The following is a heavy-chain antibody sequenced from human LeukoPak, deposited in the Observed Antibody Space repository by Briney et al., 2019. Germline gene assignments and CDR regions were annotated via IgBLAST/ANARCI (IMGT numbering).Heavy chain of an antibody. D-gene: IGHD2-2*01. CDR3: ARLARQLLVRVGWFDP. CDR2: ISAYSGNT. CDR1: GYTFTSYG. J-gene: IGHJ5*02. V-gene: IGHV1-18*01. Sequence: GASVKVSRKASGYTFTSYGISWVRQAPGQGLEWMGWISAYSGNTNYAQKLQGRVTMTTDTSTSTAYMELRSLRSDDTAVYYCARLARQLLVRVGWFDPWGQGTLVTVSS.